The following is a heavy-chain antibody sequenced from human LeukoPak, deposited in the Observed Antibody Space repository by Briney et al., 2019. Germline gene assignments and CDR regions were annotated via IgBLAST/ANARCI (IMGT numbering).Heavy chain of an antibody. Sequence: GGSLRLSCAASGFTCSSYAMHWVRQAPGKGLEWVAVISYDGSNKYYADSVKGRFTISRDNSKNTLYLQMNSLRAEDTAVYYCARVEEQLVLYYYYGMDVWGQGTTVTVSS. V-gene: IGHV3-30-3*01. CDR3: ARVEEQLVLYYYYGMDV. D-gene: IGHD6-13*01. CDR2: ISYDGSNK. CDR1: GFTCSSYA. J-gene: IGHJ6*02.